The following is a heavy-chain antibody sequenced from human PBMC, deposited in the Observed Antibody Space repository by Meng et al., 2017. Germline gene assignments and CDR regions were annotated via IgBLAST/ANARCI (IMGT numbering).Heavy chain of an antibody. CDR3: ASYTAAAGTFDY. V-gene: IGHV1-69*05. J-gene: IGHJ4*02. D-gene: IGHD6-13*01. CDR1: GGTFSSTA. CDR2: IIPIFGTA. Sequence: QVPLVTVGAEVKKPGCLVKVSWTASGGTFSSTAICWWRQAPGQGLEWMGGIIPIFGTANYAQKFQGRVTITTDESTSTAYMELSSLRTEDTAVYYCASYTAAAGTFDYWGQGTLVTVSS.